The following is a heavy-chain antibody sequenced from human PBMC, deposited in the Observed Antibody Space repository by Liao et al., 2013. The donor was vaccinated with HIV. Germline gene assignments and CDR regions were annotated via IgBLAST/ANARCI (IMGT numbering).Heavy chain of an antibody. CDR3: ARGGTRGYMDV. CDR1: GGSISSYY. J-gene: IGHJ6*03. D-gene: IGHD6-25*01. Sequence: QVQLHQWGAGLLKPSETLSLTCTVSGGSISSYYWSWIRQPRGKGLEWIGRIYTSGSTNYNPSLKSRVIISADMSRNQFSLNLSSVTAAETAVYYCARGGTRGYMDVWGKGPRSPSP. V-gene: IGHV4-59*10. CDR2: IYTSGST.